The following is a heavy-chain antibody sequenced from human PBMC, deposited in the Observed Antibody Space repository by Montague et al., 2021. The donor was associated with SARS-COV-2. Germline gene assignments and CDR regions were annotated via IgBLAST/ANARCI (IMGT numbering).Heavy chain of an antibody. CDR1: GGSFHIFS. J-gene: IGHJ4*02. D-gene: IGHD5-24*01. CDR3: ARGTRAAQITPGFRY. CDR2: VDHSGNT. V-gene: IGHV4-34*01. Sequence: SETLSLTCAVYGGSFHIFSWGWIRQSPGKGLEWIGEVDHSGNTKYNPSLESRVTISVDTSKNQFSLNLTSVTAADTAIYYCARGTRAAQITPGFRYWGQGTQVAVSS.